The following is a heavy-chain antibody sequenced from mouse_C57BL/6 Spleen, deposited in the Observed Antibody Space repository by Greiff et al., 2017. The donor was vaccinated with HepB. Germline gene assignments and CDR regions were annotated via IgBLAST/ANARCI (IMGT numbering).Heavy chain of an antibody. CDR1: GYTFTDYE. Sequence: QVQLQQSGAELVRPGASVTLSCKASGYTFTDYEMHWVKQTPVHGLEWIGAIDPETGGTAYNQKFKGKAILTADKSSSTAYMELRSLTSEDSAVYYCTRDGYSNAMDYWGQGTSVTVSS. V-gene: IGHV1-15*01. CDR2: IDPETGGT. J-gene: IGHJ4*01. D-gene: IGHD2-5*01. CDR3: TRDGYSNAMDY.